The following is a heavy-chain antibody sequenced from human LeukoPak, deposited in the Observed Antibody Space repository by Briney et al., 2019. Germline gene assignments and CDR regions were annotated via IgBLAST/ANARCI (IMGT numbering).Heavy chain of an antibody. Sequence: GGSLRPSCAASGFTFSSYGMSWVRQAPGKGLEWVSAISGSGGSTYYADSVKGRFTISRDNSKNTLYLQMNSLRAEDTAVYYCAKDLLRGVVAPNWFDPWGQGTLVTVSP. D-gene: IGHD3-22*01. CDR2: ISGSGGST. CDR3: AKDLLRGVVAPNWFDP. J-gene: IGHJ5*02. V-gene: IGHV3-23*01. CDR1: GFTFSSYG.